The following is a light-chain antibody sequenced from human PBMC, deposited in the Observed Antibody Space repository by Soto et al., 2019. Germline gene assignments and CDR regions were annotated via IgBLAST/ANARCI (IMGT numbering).Light chain of an antibody. CDR1: QSVTSSY. V-gene: IGKV3D-20*01. Sequence: EIVLTQSPATLSLSPGERATLSCGASQSVTSSYLGWYQKKPGLAPRLLIYDASRRATGIPDRFSGSGSGTDFTLNISRLEPEDFAVYYCQQYATTPQTFGGGTKVEIK. CDR2: DAS. J-gene: IGKJ4*01. CDR3: QQYATTPQT.